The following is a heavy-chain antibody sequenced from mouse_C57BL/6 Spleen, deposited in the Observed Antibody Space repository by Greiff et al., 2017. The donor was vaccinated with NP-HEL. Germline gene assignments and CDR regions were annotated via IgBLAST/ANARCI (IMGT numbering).Heavy chain of an antibody. CDR3: ARNYDDDEGWFAY. D-gene: IGHD2-4*01. CDR2: ISYDGSN. CDR1: GYSITSGYY. Sequence: EVKLQESGPGLVKPSQSLSLTCSVTGYSITSGYYWNWIRQFPGNILEWMGYISYDGSNNYNPSLKNQISITRDTSKNHFFLKLNSLTIEDTAIYYCARNYDDDEGWFAYWGQGTLVTVSA. J-gene: IGHJ3*01. V-gene: IGHV3-6*01.